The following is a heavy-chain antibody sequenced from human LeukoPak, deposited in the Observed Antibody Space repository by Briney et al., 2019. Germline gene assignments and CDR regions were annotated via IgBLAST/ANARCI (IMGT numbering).Heavy chain of an antibody. D-gene: IGHD5-12*01. CDR2: ISYDGSNK. Sequence: PGGSLRLSCAASGFTFSSYAMQWVRQAPGKGLEWVAVISYDGSNKYYADSVKGRFTISRDNSKNTLYLQMNSLRAEDTAVYYCARDRGRGYSGYDIRFVYWGQGTLVTVSS. J-gene: IGHJ4*02. CDR3: ARDRGRGYSGYDIRFVY. V-gene: IGHV3-30-3*01. CDR1: GFTFSSYA.